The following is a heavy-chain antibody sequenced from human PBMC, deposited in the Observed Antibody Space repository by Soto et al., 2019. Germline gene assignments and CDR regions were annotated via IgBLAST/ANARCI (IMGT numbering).Heavy chain of an antibody. CDR2: INVGNGNA. CDR3: ASSSERGY. V-gene: IGHV1-3*01. J-gene: IGHJ4*02. Sequence: QVQLVQSGAEVKKPGASVKVSCKTSGYTYTEYPMHWVRQAPGQGLEWMGWINVGNGNAKYSQKFKCRVTKTRDTTASTVYMELSSLESGDTAVYYCASSSERGYWGQGTLVTVSS. CDR1: GYTYTEYP.